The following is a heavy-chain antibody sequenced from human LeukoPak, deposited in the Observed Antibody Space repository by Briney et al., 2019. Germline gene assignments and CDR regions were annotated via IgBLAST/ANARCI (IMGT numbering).Heavy chain of an antibody. J-gene: IGHJ4*02. CDR3: ARADGDWLDY. CDR2: VNTDGRTT. V-gene: IGHV3-74*01. CDR1: GFTFSSYW. Sequence: GGSLRLSCAASGFTFSSYWMHWVRQAPGKGLVWVSRVNTDGRTTNYADSVRGRFTISRDNDENTLYLQMNSLRAEDTAVYYCARADGDWLDYWGQGTLVTVSS. D-gene: IGHD2-21*01.